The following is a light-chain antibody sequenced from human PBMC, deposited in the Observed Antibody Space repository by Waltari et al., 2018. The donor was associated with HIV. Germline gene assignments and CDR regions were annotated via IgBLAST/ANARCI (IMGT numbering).Light chain of an antibody. J-gene: IGLJ1*01. CDR1: ASDIGYFAY. Sequence: QSALTQPRSVSGSPGQSVTISCTGTASDIGYFAYVSWYQQYPGKAPKVIIYGVFQRPSGVPDRFTASKSGITASLTISGLQDEDEADYYCCSYAGTYTYVFGSGTTVTVL. CDR2: GVF. CDR3: CSYAGTYTYV. V-gene: IGLV2-11*01.